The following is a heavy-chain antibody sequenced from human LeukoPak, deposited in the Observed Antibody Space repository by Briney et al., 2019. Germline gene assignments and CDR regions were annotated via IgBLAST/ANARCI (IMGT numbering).Heavy chain of an antibody. V-gene: IGHV4-30-4*01. Sequence: SETLSLTCTVSGGSISSGDYYWSWIRQPPGKGLEWIGYIYYSGSTYYNPSLKGRVTISVDTSKNQFSLKLSSVTAADTAVYYCARIVVPAARNKYYFDYWGQGTLVTVSS. CDR2: IYYSGST. CDR1: GGSISSGDYY. CDR3: ARIVVPAARNKYYFDY. D-gene: IGHD2-2*01. J-gene: IGHJ4*02.